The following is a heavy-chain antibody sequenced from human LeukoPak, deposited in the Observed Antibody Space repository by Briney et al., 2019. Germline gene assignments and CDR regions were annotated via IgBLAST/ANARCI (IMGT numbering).Heavy chain of an antibody. V-gene: IGHV1-2*02. CDR2: INPNSGDS. J-gene: IGHJ4*02. CDR1: GYTFTGYD. Sequence: ASVKVSCKASGYTFTGYDLHWVRQAPGQGLEWMGWINPNSGDSKNTQRFQGRVTMTRDTSISTVYMELTRLRSDDTAVYYYARDRVSGGNDYWGQGTLVTVSS. D-gene: IGHD3-10*01. CDR3: ARDRVSGGNDY.